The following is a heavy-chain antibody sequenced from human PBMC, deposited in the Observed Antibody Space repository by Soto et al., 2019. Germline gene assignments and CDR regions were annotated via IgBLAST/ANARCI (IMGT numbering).Heavy chain of an antibody. CDR1: GFTFSSYA. Sequence: QVQLVESGGGVVQPGRSLRLSCAASGFTFSSYAMHWVHQAPGKGLEWVAVISYDGSNKYYADSVKGRFTISRDNSKNTLYLQMNSLRAEDTAVYYCARGGLVDFDYWGQGTLVTVSS. CDR3: ARGGLVDFDY. CDR2: ISYDGSNK. J-gene: IGHJ4*02. V-gene: IGHV3-30-3*01. D-gene: IGHD6-6*01.